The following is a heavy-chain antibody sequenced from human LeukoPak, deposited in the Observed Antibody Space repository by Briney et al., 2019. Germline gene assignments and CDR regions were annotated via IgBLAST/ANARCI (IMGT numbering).Heavy chain of an antibody. D-gene: IGHD5-12*01. CDR2: MNPNSGNT. Sequence: ASVKVSYKASGYTFTSYDINWVRQATGQGLEWMGWMNPNSGNTGYAQKFQGRVTITRNTSISTAYMELSSLRSEDTAVYYCARVSPLRFTVRENAFDIWGQGTMVTVSS. CDR3: ARVSPLRFTVRENAFDI. V-gene: IGHV1-8*03. CDR1: GYTFTSYD. J-gene: IGHJ3*02.